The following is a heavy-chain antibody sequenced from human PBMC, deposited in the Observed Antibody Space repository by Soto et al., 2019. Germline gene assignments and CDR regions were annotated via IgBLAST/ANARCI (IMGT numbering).Heavy chain of an antibody. Sequence: GESLRLSCAASGFTFSSYAMSWVRQAPGKGLEWVSAISGSGGSTYYADSVKGRFTISRDNSKNTLYLQMNSLRAEDTAVYYCAKEGRLTRITMVRGVIDYWGQGTLVTVSS. J-gene: IGHJ4*02. CDR1: GFTFSSYA. V-gene: IGHV3-23*01. CDR3: AKEGRLTRITMVRGVIDY. D-gene: IGHD3-10*01. CDR2: ISGSGGST.